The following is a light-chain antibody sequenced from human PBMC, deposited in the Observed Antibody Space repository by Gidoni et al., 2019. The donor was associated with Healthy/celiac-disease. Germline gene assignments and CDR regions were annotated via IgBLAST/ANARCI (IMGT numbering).Light chain of an antibody. J-gene: IGKJ3*01. CDR2: AAS. CDR1: QGISSY. CDR3: QQLNSYPT. Sequence: EIQFTQSPSFLSASVGDRVTITGRASQGISSYLAWYQQKPGKAPKLLIYAASTLQSGVPSRFSGSGSGTEFTLTISSLQPEDFATYYCQQLNSYPTFGPGTKVDIK. V-gene: IGKV1-9*01.